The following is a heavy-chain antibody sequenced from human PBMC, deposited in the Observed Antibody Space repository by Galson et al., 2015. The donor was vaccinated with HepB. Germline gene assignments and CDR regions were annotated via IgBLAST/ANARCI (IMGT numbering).Heavy chain of an antibody. D-gene: IGHD5-12*01. CDR3: ARGKLHSSGYGGPGYYFDY. J-gene: IGHJ4*02. V-gene: IGHV4-34*01. CDR2: INHSGST. CDR1: GGSFSGYY. Sequence: ETLSLTCAVYGGSFSGYYWSWIRQPPGKGLEWIGEINHSGSTNYNPSLKSRVTISVDTSKNQFSLKLSSVTAADTAVYYCARGKLHSSGYGGPGYYFDYWGQGTLVTVSS.